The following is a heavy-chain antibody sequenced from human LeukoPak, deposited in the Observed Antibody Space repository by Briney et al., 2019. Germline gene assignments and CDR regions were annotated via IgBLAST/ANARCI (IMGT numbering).Heavy chain of an antibody. CDR3: TRDWTARSNAFDI. V-gene: IGHV3-74*01. Sequence: GGSLRLSCAASGFTCSSHYMRWVRQAPGQGLVWVSRINSDGSSTNYADSVKGRFTISRDNAKNTLFLQMNSLRAEDTAVYYCTRDWTARSNAFDIWGQGTMVTVSS. J-gene: IGHJ3*02. CDR1: GFTCSSHY. D-gene: IGHD3/OR15-3a*01. CDR2: INSDGSST.